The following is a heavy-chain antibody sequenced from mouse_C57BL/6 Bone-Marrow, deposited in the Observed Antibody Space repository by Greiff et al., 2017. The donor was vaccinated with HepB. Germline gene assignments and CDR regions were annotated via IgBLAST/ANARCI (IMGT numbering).Heavy chain of an antibody. CDR1: GYTFTSYT. Sequence: VKLMESGAELARPGASVKMSCKASGYTFTSYTMHWVKQRPGQGLEWIGYINPSSGYTKYNQKFKDKATLTADKSSSTAYMQLSSLTSEDSAVYYCARRRVSPHWYFDVWGTGTTVTVSS. CDR3: ARRRVSPHWYFDV. CDR2: INPSSGYT. V-gene: IGHV1-4*01. J-gene: IGHJ1*03. D-gene: IGHD2-5*01.